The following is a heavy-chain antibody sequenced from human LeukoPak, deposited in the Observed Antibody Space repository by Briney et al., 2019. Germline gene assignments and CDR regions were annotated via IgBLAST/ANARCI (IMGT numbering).Heavy chain of an antibody. V-gene: IGHV3-23*01. D-gene: IGHD5-18*01. J-gene: IGHJ4*02. CDR2: ITGTGGDT. CDR1: GFTFSSFA. Sequence: GGSLRLSCAASGFTFSSFAMSWVRQAPGKGLEWVSTITGTGGDTYYADPVKGRFTISRDNSKNTLHLQMNSLRDEDTAVYYCAKREYSNSWASFDCWGQGTLVTVSS. CDR3: AKREYSNSWASFDC.